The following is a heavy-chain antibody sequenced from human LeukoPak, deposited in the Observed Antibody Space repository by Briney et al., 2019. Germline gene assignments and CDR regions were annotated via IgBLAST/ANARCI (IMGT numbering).Heavy chain of an antibody. V-gene: IGHV4-39*07. CDR2: IYYSGST. CDR1: GGSISSSSYY. CDR3: ARTMVRGVIRVNNWFDP. D-gene: IGHD3-10*01. Sequence: SETLSLTRTVSGGSISSSSYYWGWIRQPPGKGLEWIGSIYYSGSTYYNPSLKSRVTISVDTSKNQFSLKLSSVTAADTAVYYCARTMVRGVIRVNNWFDPWGQGTLVTVSS. J-gene: IGHJ5*02.